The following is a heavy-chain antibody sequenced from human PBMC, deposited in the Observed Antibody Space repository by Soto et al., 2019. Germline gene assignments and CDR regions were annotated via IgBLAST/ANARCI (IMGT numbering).Heavy chain of an antibody. D-gene: IGHD5-12*01. CDR3: ARYLGWAGYGYFDQ. CDR1: GFIFSNYG. J-gene: IGHJ4*02. Sequence: QVQLVESGGGVVQPGRSVRLSCAASGFIFSNYGMHWVRQAPGKGLEWVALIWYDGSNKYYADSVKGRFTISRDNSKNTLYLQMNTLRVEDTALYYCARYLGWAGYGYFDQWGQGSLVTVSS. V-gene: IGHV3-33*01. CDR2: IWYDGSNK.